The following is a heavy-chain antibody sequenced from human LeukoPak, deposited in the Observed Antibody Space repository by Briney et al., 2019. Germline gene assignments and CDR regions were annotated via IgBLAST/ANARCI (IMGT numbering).Heavy chain of an antibody. Sequence: GGSLRLSCTASGFTFSRYWMIWVRQAPGKGLEWVANMKRDGSEKYYVDSVKGRFTISRDNAKNSLFLQMNGLRVEDTAVYYCARDASYYDSSGYYDAFDIWGQGTMVTVSS. V-gene: IGHV3-7*01. CDR1: GFTFSRYW. D-gene: IGHD3-22*01. CDR2: MKRDGSEK. CDR3: ARDASYYDSSGYYDAFDI. J-gene: IGHJ3*02.